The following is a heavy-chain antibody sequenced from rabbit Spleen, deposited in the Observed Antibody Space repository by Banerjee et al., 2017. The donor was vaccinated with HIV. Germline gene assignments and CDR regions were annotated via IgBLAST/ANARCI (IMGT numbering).Heavy chain of an antibody. Sequence: QSLEESGGDLVKPGASLTLTCTASGFSFSNRHWICWVRQAPGKGLEWIACIATGSSGFTYYASWAKGRFTCSKASSTTVTLQMTSLTAADTATYFCARDTGTSFSTYGMDLWGPGTLVTVS. D-gene: IGHD8-1*01. CDR1: GFSFSNRHW. V-gene: IGHV1S40*01. J-gene: IGHJ6*01. CDR3: ARDTGTSFSTYGMDL. CDR2: IATGSSGFT.